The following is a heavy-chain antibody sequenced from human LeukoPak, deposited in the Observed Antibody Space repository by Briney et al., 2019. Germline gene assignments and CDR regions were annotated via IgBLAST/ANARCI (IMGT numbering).Heavy chain of an antibody. D-gene: IGHD3-3*01. CDR3: ARGAPDFWNVYYMDV. CDR2: MNPNSGNT. V-gene: IGHV1-8*03. Sequence: ASLKVYCKASGYTFSNYDINWVRQATGQGLEWMGWMNPNSGNTGYAQKFQGRVTITRNTSISTAYMELSSLRSEDTAVYCCARGAPDFWNVYYMDVWGKGTTVTVSS. J-gene: IGHJ6*03. CDR1: GYTFSNYD.